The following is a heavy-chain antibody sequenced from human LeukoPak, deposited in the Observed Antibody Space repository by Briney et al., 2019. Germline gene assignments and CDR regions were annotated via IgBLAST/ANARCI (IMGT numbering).Heavy chain of an antibody. J-gene: IGHJ3*02. Sequence: SQTLSLTCSVSGGSISSGGYYWNWVRQLPEKGLEWLGYISHSAYSYYTPSLKSRLTISMDTSKNQFSLKLTSVTAADTAVYYCAKFGSDAFDIWGQGTMVTVSS. D-gene: IGHD3-10*01. V-gene: IGHV4-31*03. CDR3: AKFGSDAFDI. CDR1: GGSISSGGYY. CDR2: ISHSAYS.